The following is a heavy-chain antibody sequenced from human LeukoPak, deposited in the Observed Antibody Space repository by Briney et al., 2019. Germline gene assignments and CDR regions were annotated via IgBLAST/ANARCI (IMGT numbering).Heavy chain of an antibody. V-gene: IGHV4-34*01. CDR1: GGSFSGYY. Sequence: SETLSLTCAVYGGSFSGYYWSWLRQPPGKGLEWIGEINHSGSTNYNPSLKSRVTISVDTSKNQFSLKLSSVTAADTAVYYRARGTTMIVVAYPRWFDPWGQGTLVTVSS. D-gene: IGHD3-22*01. J-gene: IGHJ5*02. CDR3: ARGTTMIVVAYPRWFDP. CDR2: INHSGST.